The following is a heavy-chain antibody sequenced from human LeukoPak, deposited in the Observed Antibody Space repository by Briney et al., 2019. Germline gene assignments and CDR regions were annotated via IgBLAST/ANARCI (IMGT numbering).Heavy chain of an antibody. CDR1: GYTFNGYN. CDR3: ARDHLAAAGSGG. V-gene: IGHV1-2*06. J-gene: IGHJ4*02. CDR2: INPNSGGT. Sequence: ASVKVSCKASGYTFNGYNIHWVRQAPGQGLEWMGRINPNSGGTNYAQKFQGRVTMTRDTSINTAYMEVSRLRSDDTAVYYCARDHLAAAGSGGWGQGTLVTVFS. D-gene: IGHD6-13*01.